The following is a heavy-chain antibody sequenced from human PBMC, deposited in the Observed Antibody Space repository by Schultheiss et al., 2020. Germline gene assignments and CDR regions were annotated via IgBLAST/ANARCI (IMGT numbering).Heavy chain of an antibody. CDR2: ISGSGGST. J-gene: IGHJ6*02. CDR3: AKEGDKGYGMDV. D-gene: IGHD3-10*01. CDR1: GFRFRNSW. V-gene: IGHV3-23*01. Sequence: GGSLRLSCVASGFRFRNSWMSWARQAPGKGLEWVSAISGSGGSTYYADSVKGRFTISRDNSKNTLYLQMNSLRAEDTAVYYCAKEGDKGYGMDVWGQGTTVTVYS.